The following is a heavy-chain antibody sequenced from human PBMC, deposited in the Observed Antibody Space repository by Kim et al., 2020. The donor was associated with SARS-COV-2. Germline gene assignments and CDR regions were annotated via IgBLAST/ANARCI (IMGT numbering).Heavy chain of an antibody. D-gene: IGHD6-13*01. CDR3: AREVAAAGTILVGWFDP. Sequence: ASVKVSCKASGYTFTSYGISWVRQAPGQGLEWMGWISAYNGNTNYAQKLQGRVTMTTDTSTSTAYMELRSLRSDDTAVYYCAREVAAAGTILVGWFDPWGQGTLVTVSS. J-gene: IGHJ5*02. CDR1: GYTFTSYG. V-gene: IGHV1-18*01. CDR2: ISAYNGNT.